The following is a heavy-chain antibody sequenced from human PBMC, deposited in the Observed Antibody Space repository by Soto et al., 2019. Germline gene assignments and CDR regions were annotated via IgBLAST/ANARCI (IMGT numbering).Heavy chain of an antibody. CDR3: AREGIRDGYNFDY. V-gene: IGHV3-33*01. J-gene: IGHJ4*02. CDR1: GFTFSSYG. Sequence: QVQLVESGGGVVQPGRSLRLSCAASGFTFSSYGMHWVRKAPGKGLEWVAVIWYDGSNKYYADSVKGRFTISRDNSKNTLYLQMNSLRAEDTAVYYCAREGIRDGYNFDYWGQGTLVTVSS. CDR2: IWYDGSNK. D-gene: IGHD5-12*01.